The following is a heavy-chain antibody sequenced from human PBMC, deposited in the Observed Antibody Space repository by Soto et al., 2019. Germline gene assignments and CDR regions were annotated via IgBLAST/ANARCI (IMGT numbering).Heavy chain of an antibody. D-gene: IGHD6-13*01. CDR1: GGSFSGYY. Sequence: SETLSLTCAVYGGSFSGYYWSWIRQPPGKGLEWIGEINHSGSTNYNPSLKSRVTISVDTSKNQFSLKLSSVTAADTAVYYCARGREYSSSWYGYWGQGTLVTVSS. J-gene: IGHJ4*02. CDR3: ARGREYSSSWYGY. CDR2: INHSGST. V-gene: IGHV4-34*01.